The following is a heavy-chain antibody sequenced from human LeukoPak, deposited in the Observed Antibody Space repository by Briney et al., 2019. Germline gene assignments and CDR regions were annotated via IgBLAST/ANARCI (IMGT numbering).Heavy chain of an antibody. D-gene: IGHD4-17*01. Sequence: SETLSLTCAVSGGSINSHEFSWTWIRQPPGKGLEWIGYIYQTGTTYYNPSLNNRVTMSMDKSKNQFSLRLTSVTAADTAVYYCARGADYGNPWGQGILVTVSS. V-gene: IGHV4-30-2*01. CDR1: GGSINSHEFS. CDR2: IYQTGTT. CDR3: ARGADYGNP. J-gene: IGHJ5*02.